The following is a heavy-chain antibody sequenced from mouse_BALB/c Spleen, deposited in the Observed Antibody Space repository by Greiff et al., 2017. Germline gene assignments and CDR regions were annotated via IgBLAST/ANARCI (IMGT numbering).Heavy chain of an antibody. D-gene: IGHD3-3*01. Sequence: EVKLQESGGGLVQPGGSLKLSCAASGFTFSSYTMSWVRQTPEKRLEWVAYISNGGGSTYYPDTVKGRFTISRDNAKNTLYLQMSSLKSEDTAMYYCARQSQLGTYWGQGTLVTVSA. CDR2: ISNGGGST. CDR1: GFTFSSYT. J-gene: IGHJ3*01. V-gene: IGHV5-12-2*01. CDR3: ARQSQLGTY.